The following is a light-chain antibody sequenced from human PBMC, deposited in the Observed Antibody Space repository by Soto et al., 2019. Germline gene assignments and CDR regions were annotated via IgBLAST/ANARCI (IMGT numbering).Light chain of an antibody. CDR3: QQTYSTPST. V-gene: IGKV1-39*01. J-gene: IGKJ2*01. Sequence: DIPMTQSPSSLSASVGDRVTITCRASQRANNYLNWYQQKPGQAPKVLIYAASSLRSGVPSRFSCSGSGTDFTLTISSLQPEDVATYYCQQTYSTPSTFGQGTKVEIK. CDR2: AAS. CDR1: QRANNY.